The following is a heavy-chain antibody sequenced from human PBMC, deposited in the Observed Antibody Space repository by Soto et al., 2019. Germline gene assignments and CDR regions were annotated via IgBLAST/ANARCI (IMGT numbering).Heavy chain of an antibody. V-gene: IGHV3-23*01. Sequence: EVQRLESGGGLVQPGGSLRLSCAASGFTFSSYAMSWVRQAPGKGLEWVSAISGSGGSTYYADSVKGRFTISRDNSKNTLYLQMNSLRAEDTAVYYCAKDPSSTGSYFDYWGQGTLVTVSS. J-gene: IGHJ4*02. CDR2: ISGSGGST. D-gene: IGHD2-2*01. CDR3: AKDPSSTGSYFDY. CDR1: GFTFSSYA.